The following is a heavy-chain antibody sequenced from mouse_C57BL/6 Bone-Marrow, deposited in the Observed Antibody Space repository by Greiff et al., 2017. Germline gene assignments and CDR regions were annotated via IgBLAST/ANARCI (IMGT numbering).Heavy chain of an antibody. CDR1: GYTFTGYW. CDR3: ARYRYYDYDWFAY. Sequence: QVQLQQSGAELMKPGASVKLSCKATGYTFTGYWIEWVKQRPGHGLEWIGEILPGSGSTNYNEKFKGKATLNADTSSNTAYMQLRSLTTEDSAIYYCARYRYYDYDWFAYWGQGTLVTVSA. CDR2: ILPGSGST. V-gene: IGHV1-9*01. J-gene: IGHJ3*01. D-gene: IGHD2-4*01.